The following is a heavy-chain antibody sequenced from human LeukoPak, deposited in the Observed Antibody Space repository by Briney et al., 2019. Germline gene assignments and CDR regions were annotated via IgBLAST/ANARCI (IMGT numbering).Heavy chain of an antibody. CDR3: ARVDGYCSSTSCPTYFDY. V-gene: IGHV4-59*11. Sequence: SSETLSLTCTVSGGSISSHYWSWIRQPPGKGLEWIGYIYYSGSTNYNPSLKSRVTISVDTSKNQFSLKLSSVTAADTAVYYCARVDGYCSSTSCPTYFDYWGQGTLVTVSS. CDR1: GGSISSHY. D-gene: IGHD2-2*01. CDR2: IYYSGST. J-gene: IGHJ4*02.